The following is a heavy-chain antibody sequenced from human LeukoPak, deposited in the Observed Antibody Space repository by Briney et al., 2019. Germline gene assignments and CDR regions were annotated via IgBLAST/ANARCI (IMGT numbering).Heavy chain of an antibody. J-gene: IGHJ4*02. CDR2: IWYDGSNK. V-gene: IGHV3-33*06. Sequence: PGGSLRLSCAASGFTFSSYGMHWVRQAPGKGLEWVAVIWYDGSNKYYADSVKGRFTISRDNSKNTLYLQMNSLGAEDTAVYYCAKSTYYYDSSGLGDYWGQGTLVTVSS. CDR3: AKSTYYYDSSGLGDY. CDR1: GFTFSSYG. D-gene: IGHD3-22*01.